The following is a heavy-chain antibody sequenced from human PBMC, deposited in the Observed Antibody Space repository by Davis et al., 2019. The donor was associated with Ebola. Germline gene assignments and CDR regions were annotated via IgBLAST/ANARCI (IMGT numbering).Heavy chain of an antibody. Sequence: MPSETLSLTFAVYGGSFSGYYWSWIRQPPGKGLEWIGEINHSGSTNYNPSLKSRVTISVDTSKNQFSLKLSSVTAADTAVYYCARSPGIARYNWFDPWGQGTLVTVSS. J-gene: IGHJ5*02. CDR2: INHSGST. V-gene: IGHV4-34*01. CDR3: ARSPGIARYNWFDP. D-gene: IGHD6-13*01. CDR1: GGSFSGYY.